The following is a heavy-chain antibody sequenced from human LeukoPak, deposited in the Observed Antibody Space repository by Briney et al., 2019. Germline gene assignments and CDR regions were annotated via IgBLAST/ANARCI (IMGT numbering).Heavy chain of an antibody. J-gene: IGHJ6*02. V-gene: IGHV3-15*07. CDR1: GFTFSNAW. D-gene: IGHD3-22*01. Sequence: GGSLRLSCEASGFTFSNAWMNWVRQAPGKGLEWVGRIKSKTDGGTTDYAAPVKGRFTISRDDSKNTLYPQMNSLKTEDTAVYYCTTASAYDSSGYYLAYYYYGMDVWGQGTTVTVSS. CDR3: TTASAYDSSGYYLAYYYYGMDV. CDR2: IKSKTDGGTT.